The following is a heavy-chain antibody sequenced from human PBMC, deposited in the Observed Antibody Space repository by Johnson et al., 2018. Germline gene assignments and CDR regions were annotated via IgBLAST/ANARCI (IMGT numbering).Heavy chain of an antibody. D-gene: IGHD2-21*02. V-gene: IGHV3-30*18. CDR3: AKDRGYCGGDCDSYFQH. J-gene: IGHJ1*01. CDR2: ISYDGSNK. Sequence: QVQLVQSGGGVVQPGRSLRLSCAASGFTFSSYGMHWVRQAPGKGLEWVAVISYDGSNKYYADSVKGRFTISRDNSKNTLYLQMNSLRAEDTAGYYCAKDRGYCGGDCDSYFQHWGQGTLVTVSS. CDR1: GFTFSSYG.